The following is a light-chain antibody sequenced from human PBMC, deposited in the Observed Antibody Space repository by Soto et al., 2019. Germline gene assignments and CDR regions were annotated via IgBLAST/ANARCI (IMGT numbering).Light chain of an antibody. CDR2: GAS. CDR3: QQYNSCLWT. V-gene: IGKV3-15*01. CDR1: QSVSSK. Sequence: EIVVTQSPATLSVSPGEGATLSCRASQSVSSKLAWYQQKPGQAPRLLIYGASTRATGIPARFSGSGSGTEFTLIISSLQSEDSAVYYCQQYNSCLWTFGQGTKVEIK. J-gene: IGKJ1*01.